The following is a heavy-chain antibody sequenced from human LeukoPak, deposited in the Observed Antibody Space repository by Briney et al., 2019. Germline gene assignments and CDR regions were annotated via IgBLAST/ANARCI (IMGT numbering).Heavy chain of an antibody. CDR2: ISGSSSYI. CDR3: AKSPYFYNSGRSVDV. CDR1: GFTFSSYS. D-gene: IGHD3-10*01. Sequence: GGSLRLSCAASGFTFSSYSMNWVRQAPGKGLEWVSSISGSSSYIYYADSVKGRFTISRDSAKNMLFLQMNRLRAEDTAVYYCAKSPYFYNSGRSVDVWGKGTTVTVSS. J-gene: IGHJ6*04. V-gene: IGHV3-21*04.